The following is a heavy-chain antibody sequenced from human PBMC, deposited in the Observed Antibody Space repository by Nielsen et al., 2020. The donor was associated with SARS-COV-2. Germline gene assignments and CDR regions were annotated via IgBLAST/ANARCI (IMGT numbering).Heavy chain of an antibody. CDR3: ARRWYGSGSDREAFDV. J-gene: IGHJ3*01. V-gene: IGHV3-74*03. CDR2: INPDDSKT. CDR1: GFIFSNYR. D-gene: IGHD3-10*01. Sequence: GESLKISCAASGFIFSNYRMHWVRQAPGKGLVWVSHINPDDSKTTYADSVKGRFTISRDNAKNTLYLQMNSLRAEDTAVYYCARRWYGSGSDREAFDVWGRGTMVTVSS.